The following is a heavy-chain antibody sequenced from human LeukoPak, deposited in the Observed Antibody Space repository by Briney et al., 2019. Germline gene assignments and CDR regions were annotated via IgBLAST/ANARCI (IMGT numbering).Heavy chain of an antibody. D-gene: IGHD6-19*01. CDR2: IKSYGEGGST. CDR1: GFTFSTYW. CDR3: ARGGVSGSVDY. J-gene: IGHJ4*02. V-gene: IGHV3-74*01. Sequence: GGSLRLSCAASGFTFSTYWMSWLRQAPGKGLVWVSRIKSYGEGGSTSYADSVKGRFTISRDDAKNTLDLQMNGLSAEDTAVYYCARGGVSGSVDYWGQGILVTVSS.